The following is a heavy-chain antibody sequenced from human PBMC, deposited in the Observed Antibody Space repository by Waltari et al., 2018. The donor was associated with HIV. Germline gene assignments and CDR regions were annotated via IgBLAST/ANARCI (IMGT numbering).Heavy chain of an antibody. CDR3: TKEQYGTLGGA. Sequence: EVQLLESGGDLVQPGGSLRLSCAASGFTFSSYAMSWVRQAPGKGVEGVSYSSGRGGSKYYAEAVKGRFTISRDNSKNTLYLKMNSLRAEDTALYYCTKEQYGTLGGAWGQGTTVTVSS. CDR1: GFTFSSYA. V-gene: IGHV3-23*01. J-gene: IGHJ6*02. D-gene: IGHD6-6*01. CDR2: SSGRGGSK.